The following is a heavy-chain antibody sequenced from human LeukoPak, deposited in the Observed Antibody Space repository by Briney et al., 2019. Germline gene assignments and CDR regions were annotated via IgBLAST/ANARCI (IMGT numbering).Heavy chain of an antibody. CDR1: GFTFSSYA. Sequence: GGSLRLSCAASGFTFSSYAMSWVRQAPGKGLEWVSAISGSGGSTYYADSVKGRFTISRDNSKNTLYLQMNSLRAEDTAVYYCAKQADIVVVPADAFDIWGQGTMVTVSS. J-gene: IGHJ3*02. V-gene: IGHV3-23*01. CDR3: AKQADIVVVPADAFDI. CDR2: ISGSGGST. D-gene: IGHD2-2*01.